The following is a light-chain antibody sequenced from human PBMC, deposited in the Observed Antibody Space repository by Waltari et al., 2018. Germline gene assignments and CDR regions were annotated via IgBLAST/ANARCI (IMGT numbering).Light chain of an antibody. Sequence: NFMLTQPPSVSESPGKTVTISSTRSSGSIASDYVQWYPQRPDSAPTTVIYEDNQRPSGVPDRFSGSIDSSSNSASLTISGLKTEDEADYYCQSYDSSNLHVVFGGGTKLTVL. J-gene: IGLJ2*01. CDR3: QSYDSSNLHVV. CDR1: SGSIASDY. CDR2: EDN. V-gene: IGLV6-57*04.